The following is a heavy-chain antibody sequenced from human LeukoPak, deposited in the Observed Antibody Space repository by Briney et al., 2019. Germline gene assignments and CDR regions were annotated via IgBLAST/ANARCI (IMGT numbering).Heavy chain of an antibody. Sequence: TSETLSLTCAVYGGSFSGYYWSWIRQPPGKGLEWIGEINHSGSTNYNPSLKSRVTLSVDTPKNQFSLRLSSVTAADTAVYYCARGPRGTVVTSAIGYWGQGTLVTVSS. CDR1: GGSFSGYY. J-gene: IGHJ4*02. CDR2: INHSGST. CDR3: ARGPRGTVVTSAIGY. D-gene: IGHD4-23*01. V-gene: IGHV4-34*01.